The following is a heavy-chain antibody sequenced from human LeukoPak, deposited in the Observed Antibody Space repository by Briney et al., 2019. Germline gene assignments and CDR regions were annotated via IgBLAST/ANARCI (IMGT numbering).Heavy chain of an antibody. CDR1: GGTFSSSA. CDR3: ARGGNSKVFDY. D-gene: IGHD4-23*01. Sequence: SVKVSCKASGGTFSSSAISWVRQAPGQGLEWMGRIIPIFGIANYAQKFQGRVTITADKSTSTAYMELSSLRSEDTAVYYCARGGNSKVFDYWGQGTLVTVSS. V-gene: IGHV1-69*04. CDR2: IIPIFGIA. J-gene: IGHJ4*02.